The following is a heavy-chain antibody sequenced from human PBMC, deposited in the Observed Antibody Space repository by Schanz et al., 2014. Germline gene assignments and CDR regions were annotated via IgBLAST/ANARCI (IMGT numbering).Heavy chain of an antibody. Sequence: QVQLQESGPGLVEPSQTLSLTCTVSGDSISSAYWSWIRQHPGKGLEWIGFIYYRGNTYYNPSLKSRVSRSLDPSKTQLFLNLNSLTAADTAVYYCARVPEPGWFDPWGQGTLVTVSS. CDR1: GDSISSAY. V-gene: IGHV4-31*03. D-gene: IGHD1-26*01. CDR2: IYYRGNT. CDR3: ARVPEPGWFDP. J-gene: IGHJ5*02.